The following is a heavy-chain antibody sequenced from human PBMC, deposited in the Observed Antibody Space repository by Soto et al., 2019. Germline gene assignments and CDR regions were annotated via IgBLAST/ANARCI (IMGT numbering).Heavy chain of an antibody. J-gene: IGHJ3*02. CDR3: GKWSRAYSFEI. V-gene: IGHV3-30*18. CDR2: ISFDGSNK. CDR1: GFTFSSYG. Sequence: QVQLVESGGGVVQPGRSLRLSCAASGFTFSSYGMHWVRQAPGKGLEWVAVISFDGSNKYYADSVKSRFTISRDNYKSTLYMQMNRLRAEDTAVYYCGKWSRAYSFEIWVRETKLSVCS. D-gene: IGHD2-21*01.